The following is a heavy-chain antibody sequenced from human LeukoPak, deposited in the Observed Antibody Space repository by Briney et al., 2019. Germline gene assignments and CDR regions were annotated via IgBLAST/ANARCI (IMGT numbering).Heavy chain of an antibody. J-gene: IGHJ3*02. CDR1: GYTFTDYY. Sequence: ASVKVSCKASGYTFTDYYVHWVRQAPGQGLEWMGWINPKSGGTNYAQKFQGRVTMTRDTSISTAYMELSRLRSDDTAVYYCARGGFTMIVVVIVDAFDIWGQGTMVTVSS. CDR3: ARGGFTMIVVVIVDAFDI. CDR2: INPKSGGT. D-gene: IGHD3-22*01. V-gene: IGHV1-2*02.